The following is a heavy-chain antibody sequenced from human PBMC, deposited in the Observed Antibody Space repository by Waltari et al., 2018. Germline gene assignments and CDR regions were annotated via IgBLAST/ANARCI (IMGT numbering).Heavy chain of an antibody. D-gene: IGHD2-15*01. CDR3: AKVTPIEVEATILPFDP. V-gene: IGHV3-23*01. J-gene: IGHJ5*02. CDR1: GFTFSSYA. CDR2: IRGGGGST. Sequence: EVQLLESGGGLVQPGGSLRLSCAASGFTFSSYAMSWVRQAPGKGLEWVSAIRGGGGSTYYADSVKGRFTISRDNSKNTLYLQMNSLRAEDTAVYYCAKVTPIEVEATILPFDPWGQGTLVTVSS.